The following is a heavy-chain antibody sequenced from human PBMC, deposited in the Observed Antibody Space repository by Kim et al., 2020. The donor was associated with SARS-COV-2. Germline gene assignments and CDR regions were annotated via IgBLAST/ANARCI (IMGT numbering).Heavy chain of an antibody. CDR2: IDNSGKTK. CDR3: ARDLQDYYGSGSYHYYGIDL. D-gene: IGHD3-10*01. J-gene: IGHJ6*02. Sequence: GGSLRLSCATSGFTFNSYDMNWVRQAPGKGLEWISYIDNSGKTKFYADSVKGRFTISRDNAKNSLYLQMNSLRAEDTAVYYCARDLQDYYGSGSYHYYGIDLWGPGTTVTVSS. V-gene: IGHV3-48*03. CDR1: GFTFNSYD.